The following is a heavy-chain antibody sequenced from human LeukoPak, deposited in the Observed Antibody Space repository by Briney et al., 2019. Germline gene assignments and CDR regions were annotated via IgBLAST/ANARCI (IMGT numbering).Heavy chain of an antibody. V-gene: IGHV3-23*01. CDR3: AKGENGDSAFDI. D-gene: IGHD7-27*01. Sequence: PGGSLRLSCAASGFTFSSYAINWVRQAPGKGLEWVSSISDSGGNRYSADSVRGRFTISRDNSKNTLYLQMNSLRAEDTAVYYCAKGENGDSAFDIWGQGTMVTVSS. J-gene: IGHJ3*02. CDR1: GFTFSSYA. CDR2: ISDSGGNR.